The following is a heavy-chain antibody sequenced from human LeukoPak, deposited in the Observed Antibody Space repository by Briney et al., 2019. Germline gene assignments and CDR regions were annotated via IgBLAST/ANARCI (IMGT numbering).Heavy chain of an antibody. CDR1: GGSFSGYY. CDR3: ARGRVSGGNRYYYYGMDV. CDR2: FHPSGST. V-gene: IGHV4-34*01. D-gene: IGHD2-15*01. Sequence: PSQTLSPTCAVEGGSFSGYYWSWIRQPPGKWLEWKGEFHPSGSTNYNPSLKGRVSISVDKSKNQLSLELSFVGAADTAVYYCARGRVSGGNRYYYYGMDVWGQGTTVTVSS. J-gene: IGHJ6*02.